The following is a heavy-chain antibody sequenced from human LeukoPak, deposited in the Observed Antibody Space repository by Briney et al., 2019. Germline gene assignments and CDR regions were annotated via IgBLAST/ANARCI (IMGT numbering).Heavy chain of an antibody. CDR3: ARVGSGSYFLDGFDI. V-gene: IGHV4-31*03. D-gene: IGHD1-26*01. CDR1: GGSISSGGYY. Sequence: PSQTLSLTCTVSGGSISSGGYYWSWIRQHPGKGLEWIGYIYYSGSTYYNPSLKSRVTISVDTSKNQFSLKLSSVTAADTAVYYCARVGSGSYFLDGFDIWGQGTMVTVSS. CDR2: IYYSGST. J-gene: IGHJ3*02.